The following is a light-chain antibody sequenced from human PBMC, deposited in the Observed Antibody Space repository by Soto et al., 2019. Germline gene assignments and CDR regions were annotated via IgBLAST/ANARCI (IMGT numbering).Light chain of an antibody. CDR2: LEGSGSC. CDR1: SGHNSYI. CDR3: ETWYSYTQV. Sequence: QLVLTQSSSASASLGSSVKLTCTLSSGHNSYIIAWHQQQPGKAPRYLMTLEGSGSCNKGSGVPDRFSGSSSGADRYLTISNLQSEDEADYYCETWYSYTQVFGGGTQLTVL. J-gene: IGLJ3*02. V-gene: IGLV4-60*03.